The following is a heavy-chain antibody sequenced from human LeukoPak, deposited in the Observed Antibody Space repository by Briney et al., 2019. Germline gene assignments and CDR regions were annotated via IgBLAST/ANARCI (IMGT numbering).Heavy chain of an antibody. CDR3: ARVAGSVYYYYYYMDV. CDR1: GYTFTSYA. CDR2: ISAYNGNT. Sequence: GASVKVSCKASGYTFTSYAMNWVRQAPGQGLEWMGWISAYNGNTNYAQKLQGRVTMTTDTSTSTAYMELRSLRSDDTAVYYCARVAGSVYYYYYYMDVWGKGTTVTISS. J-gene: IGHJ6*03. D-gene: IGHD1-14*01. V-gene: IGHV1-18*01.